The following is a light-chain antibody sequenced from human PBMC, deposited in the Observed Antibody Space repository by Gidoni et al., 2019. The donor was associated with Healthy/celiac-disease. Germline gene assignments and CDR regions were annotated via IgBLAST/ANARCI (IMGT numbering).Light chain of an antibody. Sequence: QMTKSPSSLSASVGDRVTITCRASQSISSYLNWYQQKPGKAPKLLIYAASSLQSGVPSRFSGSGSGTDFTLTISSLQPEDFATYYCQQSYSTPYTFGQGTKLEIK. CDR1: QSISSY. V-gene: IGKV1-39*01. J-gene: IGKJ2*01. CDR2: AAS. CDR3: QQSYSTPYT.